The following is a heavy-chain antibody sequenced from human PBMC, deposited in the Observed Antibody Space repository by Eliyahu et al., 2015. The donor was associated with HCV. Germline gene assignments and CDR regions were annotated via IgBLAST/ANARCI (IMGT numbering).Heavy chain of an antibody. V-gene: IGHV3-9*01. J-gene: IGHJ3*02. CDR1: GFTFDDYA. CDR2: ISWNSGSI. D-gene: IGHD3-22*01. CDR3: ASHYDSSGYYPVTFDI. Sequence: EVQLVESGGGLVQPGRSLRLSCAASGFTFDDYAMHWVRQAPGKGLEWVSGISWNSGSIGYADSVKGRFTISRDNAKNSLYLQMNSLRAEDTALYYCASHYDSSGYYPVTFDIWGQGTMVTVSS.